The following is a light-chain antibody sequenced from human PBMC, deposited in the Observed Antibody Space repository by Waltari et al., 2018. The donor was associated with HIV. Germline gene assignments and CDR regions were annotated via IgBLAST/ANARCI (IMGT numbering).Light chain of an antibody. CDR2: GAS. J-gene: IGKJ1*01. CDR1: QSVSSN. CDR3: QQYNNWPLKT. Sequence: EIVMTQSPATLSVSPGERATLSCRASQSVSSNLAWYQQKPGQAPRLLIYGASTRATGIPGRFGGSGSGTEFTLTISSLQSEDFAVYYCQQYNNWPLKTFGQGTKVEIK. V-gene: IGKV3-15*01.